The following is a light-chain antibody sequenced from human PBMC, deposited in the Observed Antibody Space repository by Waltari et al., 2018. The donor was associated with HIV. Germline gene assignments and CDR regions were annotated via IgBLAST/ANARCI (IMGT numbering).Light chain of an antibody. CDR1: NFRTKS. Sequence: SYVLTQPPSVSVAPGKTAKITCGGNNFRTKSVHWYQQKPGQAPVLIIYGSGDRPSGIPERFSGSDSGNTATLTISRVEAGDEADYYCQVWDSTTDHYVFGSGTKVTVL. CDR2: GSG. J-gene: IGLJ1*01. V-gene: IGLV3-21*04. CDR3: QVWDSTTDHYV.